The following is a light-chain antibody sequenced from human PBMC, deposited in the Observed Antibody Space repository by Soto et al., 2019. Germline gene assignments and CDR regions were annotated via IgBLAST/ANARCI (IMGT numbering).Light chain of an antibody. V-gene: IGKV1D-12*01. CDR1: QDISGW. J-gene: IGKJ1*01. Sequence: DIQMTRSPSSVSASVGDRVTITCRASQDISGWLAWFQQKPGKAPNLLIYAASILQSGVPSRFSGSGSGTDFTLTITYLQPEDFATYYCQQANSFPWTFGQGTKVEL. CDR2: AAS. CDR3: QQANSFPWT.